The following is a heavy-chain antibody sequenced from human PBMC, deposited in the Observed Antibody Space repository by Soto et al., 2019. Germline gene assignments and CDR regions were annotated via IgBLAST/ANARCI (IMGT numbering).Heavy chain of an antibody. J-gene: IGHJ6*02. D-gene: IGHD2-2*01. CDR2: ISYDGSNK. CDR1: GFTFNSYS. CDR3: AKVPIPAIYYYYGMDV. V-gene: IGHV3-30*18. Sequence: PGGSLRLSCAASGFTFNSYSMHWVRQAPGKGLEWVAVISYDGSNKYYADSVKGRFTISRDNSKNTLYLQMNSLRAEDTAVYYCAKVPIPAIYYYYGMDVWGQGTTVTVSS.